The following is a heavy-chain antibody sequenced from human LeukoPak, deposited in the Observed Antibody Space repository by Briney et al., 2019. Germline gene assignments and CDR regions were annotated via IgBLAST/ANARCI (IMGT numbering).Heavy chain of an antibody. Sequence: GGSLRLSCAASGFTFSSYDMSWVRQAPGKGLEWVSAISGSGGITSYADSVKGRFTISRDNSKNTLYLQMNSLRGEDTAVYYCAKDDAWGRYKDWGQGTLVTVSS. V-gene: IGHV3-23*01. CDR3: AKDDAWGRYKD. D-gene: IGHD3-16*01. J-gene: IGHJ1*01. CDR2: ISGSGGIT. CDR1: GFTFSSYD.